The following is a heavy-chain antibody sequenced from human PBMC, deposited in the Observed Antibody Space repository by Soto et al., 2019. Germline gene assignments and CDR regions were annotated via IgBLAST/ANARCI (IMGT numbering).Heavy chain of an antibody. CDR3: VRDRHEGERFGELYYYYGMDV. CDR2: IYTSGST. V-gene: IGHV4-4*07. Sequence: SETLSLTCTVSGGSISSYYWSWIRQPAGKGLEWIGRIYTSGSTNYNPSLKSRVTMSVDTSKNQFSLKLSSVTAADTAVYYCVRDRHEGERFGELYYYYGMDVWGQGTTVTVSS. CDR1: GGSISSYY. J-gene: IGHJ6*02. D-gene: IGHD3-10*01.